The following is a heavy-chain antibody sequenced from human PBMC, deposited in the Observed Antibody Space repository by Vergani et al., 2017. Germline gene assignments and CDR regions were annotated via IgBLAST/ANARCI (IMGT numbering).Heavy chain of an antibody. J-gene: IGHJ3*02. Sequence: QVQLQESGPGLVKPSQTLSLTCTVSGGSISSGGYYWSWIRQHPGKGLEWIGYIYYSGSTYYNPSLKRRVTISVDTSQNQFSLKLSSVTAADTAVYYCASYSYDIVVVPSAQMAFDIWGQGTMVTVSS. CDR1: GGSISSGGYY. D-gene: IGHD2-2*01. CDR2: IYYSGST. CDR3: ASYSYDIVVVPSAQMAFDI. V-gene: IGHV4-31*03.